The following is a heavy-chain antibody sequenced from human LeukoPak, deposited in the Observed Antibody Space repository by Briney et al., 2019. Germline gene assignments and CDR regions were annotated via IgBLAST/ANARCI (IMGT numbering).Heavy chain of an antibody. V-gene: IGHV4-39*01. CDR2: IYDSGST. D-gene: IGHD2-2*01. Sequence: SETLSLTCTVSGGSISSSCYCWGWIRQPPGKGLEWIGSIYDSGSTYYNPSLKSRVTISVDTSKNQFSLKLSSVTAADTAVYYCARYCSSTSCYSTFDYWGQGTLVTVSS. CDR1: GGSISSSCYC. J-gene: IGHJ4*02. CDR3: ARYCSSTSCYSTFDY.